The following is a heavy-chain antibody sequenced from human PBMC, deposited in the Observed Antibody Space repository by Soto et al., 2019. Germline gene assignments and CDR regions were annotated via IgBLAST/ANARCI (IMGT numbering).Heavy chain of an antibody. Sequence: SETLSLTCXVSGGSISSYYWSWIRQPPGKGREWMGNSISGGSTNYNPSLKSRVTISVDTSKNQFSLKLSSVSSVFRLYLQMNSLKTEDTAVYYCTTDNQWIQLWSNNDYWGQGTLVTVSS. CDR1: GGSISSYY. CDR3: NSLKTEDTAVYYCTTDNQWIQLWSNNDY. CDR2: SISGGST. J-gene: IGHJ4*02. D-gene: IGHD5-18*01. V-gene: IGHV4-59*01.